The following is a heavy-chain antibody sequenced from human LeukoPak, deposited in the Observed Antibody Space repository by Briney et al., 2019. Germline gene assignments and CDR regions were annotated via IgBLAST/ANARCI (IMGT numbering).Heavy chain of an antibody. D-gene: IGHD1-26*01. J-gene: IGHJ6*02. CDR1: GGSISSSSYY. V-gene: IGHV4-39*01. CDR2: IYYSGST. CDR3: ARVVGATVNYYYYGMDV. Sequence: SETLSLTCTVSGGSISSSSYYWGWIRQPPGKGLEWIGSIYYSGSTYYNPSLKSRVTISVDTSKNQFSLKLSSVTAADTAVYYCARVVGATVNYYYYGMDVWGQGTTVTVSS.